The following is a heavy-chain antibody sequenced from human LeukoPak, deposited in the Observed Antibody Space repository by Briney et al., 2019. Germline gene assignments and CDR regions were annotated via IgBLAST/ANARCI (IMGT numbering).Heavy chain of an antibody. CDR1: GFTFSSYG. D-gene: IGHD1-26*01. J-gene: IGHJ4*02. CDR3: ARDDGGSYYGPVDY. V-gene: IGHV3-33*01. CDR2: IWYDGSNK. Sequence: GGSLRLSCAASGFTFSSYGMPWVRQAPGKGLEWGAVIWYDGSNKYYADSVKGRFTISRDNSKNTLYLQMNSLRAEDTAVYYCARDDGGSYYGPVDYWGQGTLVTVSS.